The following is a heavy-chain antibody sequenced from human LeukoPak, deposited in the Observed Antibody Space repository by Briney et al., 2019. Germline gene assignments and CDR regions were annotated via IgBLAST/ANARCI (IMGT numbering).Heavy chain of an antibody. CDR3: ARDPQLELRDWYFDL. CDR2: ISSSSSYI. J-gene: IGHJ2*01. Sequence: PGGSLRLSCAASGFTFSSYSMNWVRQAPGKGLEWVSSISSSSSYIYYADSVKGRFTISRDNAKNSLYLQMNSLRAEDTALYHCARDPQLELRDWYFDLWGRGTLVTVSS. D-gene: IGHD1-7*01. V-gene: IGHV3-21*04. CDR1: GFTFSSYS.